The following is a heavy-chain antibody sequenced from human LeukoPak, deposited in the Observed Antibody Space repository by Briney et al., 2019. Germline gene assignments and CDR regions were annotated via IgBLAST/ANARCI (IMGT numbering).Heavy chain of an antibody. Sequence: SETLSLTCTVSGGSISSYYWSWIRQPAGKGLEWIGRIYPSGSTNYNPSLKSRVTMSVDTSKNQFSLKLSSVTAADTAVYYCAREDYDFWSGLLNWFDPWGQGTLVTVSS. D-gene: IGHD3-3*01. CDR2: IYPSGST. V-gene: IGHV4-4*07. J-gene: IGHJ5*02. CDR1: GGSISSYY. CDR3: AREDYDFWSGLLNWFDP.